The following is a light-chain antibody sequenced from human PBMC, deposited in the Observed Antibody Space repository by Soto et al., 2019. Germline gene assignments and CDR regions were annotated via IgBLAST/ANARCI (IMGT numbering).Light chain of an antibody. CDR2: GAS. Sequence: EIVLTQSPGTLSLSPGERATLSCRASQSVVSNYLAWYQQKPGQAPRLLIFGASSRATGIPDRFSGSGSGTDFTLTISRLEPEDFALYYCQQYGSSPLTFGGGTKVEIK. CDR3: QQYGSSPLT. J-gene: IGKJ4*01. V-gene: IGKV3-20*01. CDR1: QSVVSNY.